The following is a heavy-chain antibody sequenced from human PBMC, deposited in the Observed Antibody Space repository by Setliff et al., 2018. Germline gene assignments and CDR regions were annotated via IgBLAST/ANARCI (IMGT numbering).Heavy chain of an antibody. CDR3: AREYYYDSSGYSYYFDY. V-gene: IGHV1-3*01. CDR1: GYTFTSYA. D-gene: IGHD3-22*01. J-gene: IGHJ4*02. CDR2: INAGNGNT. Sequence: ASVKVSCKASGYTFTSYAMHWVRQAPGQRLEWMGWINAGNGNTKHSQKFQGRVTITRDTSASTAYMELSSLRSEDTAVYYCAREYYYDSSGYSYYFDYWGRGTLVTVSS.